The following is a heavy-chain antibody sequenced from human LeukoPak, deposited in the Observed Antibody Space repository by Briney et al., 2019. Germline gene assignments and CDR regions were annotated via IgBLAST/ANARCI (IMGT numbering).Heavy chain of an antibody. V-gene: IGHV1-69*13. Sequence: ASVKVSCKAPGGSFGRYAVSWVRQAPGQGLEWMGGIVPILGTANYAQKFQGRVTITADDSTGTAYMELTSLRSADTAVYYCARSQGYSYGSSYWGQGTLVTVTS. D-gene: IGHD5-18*01. CDR1: GGSFGRYA. CDR3: ARSQGYSYGSSY. J-gene: IGHJ4*02. CDR2: IVPILGTA.